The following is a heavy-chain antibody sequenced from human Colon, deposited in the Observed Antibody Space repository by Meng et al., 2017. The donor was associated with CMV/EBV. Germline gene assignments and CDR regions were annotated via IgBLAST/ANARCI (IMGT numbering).Heavy chain of an antibody. V-gene: IGHV1-2*02. CDR1: GYTFTGYF. CDR2: INPITGGT. J-gene: IGHJ4*02. CDR3: ASLSGGDFDY. Sequence: GLRGQFGGGVKKPGASGKVSCKASGYTFTGYFMYWVRQAPGQGLEWLGVINPITGGTNYAQKFQGRVTMTRDTSMNTAYMELSRLRSDDTAVYYCASLSGGDFDYWGQGTLVTVSS. D-gene: IGHD1-26*01.